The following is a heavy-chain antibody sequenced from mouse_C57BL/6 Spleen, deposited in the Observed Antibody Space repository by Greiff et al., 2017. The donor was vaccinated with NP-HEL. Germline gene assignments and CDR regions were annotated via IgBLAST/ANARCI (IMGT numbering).Heavy chain of an antibody. CDR2: IYPGDGDT. J-gene: IGHJ2*01. Sequence: VQLQQSGAELVKPGASVKISCKASGYAFSSYWMNWVKQRPGKGLEWIGQIYPGDGDTNYNGKFKGKATLTADKSSSTAYMQLSSLTSEDSAVYFCASQTTVDFFDYWGQGTTLTVSS. CDR3: ASQTTVDFFDY. V-gene: IGHV1-80*01. D-gene: IGHD1-1*01. CDR1: GYAFSSYW.